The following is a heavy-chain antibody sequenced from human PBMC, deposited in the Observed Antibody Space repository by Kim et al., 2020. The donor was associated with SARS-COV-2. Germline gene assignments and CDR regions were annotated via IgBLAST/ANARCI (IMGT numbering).Heavy chain of an antibody. CDR2: K. Sequence: KYYADSVKGRFTSSSDNAKNALYLQMNSLRAEDTAVYYCAPSSSLSRTFDYWGQGTLVTVSS. CDR3: APSSSLSRTFDY. D-gene: IGHD2-2*01. J-gene: IGHJ4*02. V-gene: IGHV3-21*01.